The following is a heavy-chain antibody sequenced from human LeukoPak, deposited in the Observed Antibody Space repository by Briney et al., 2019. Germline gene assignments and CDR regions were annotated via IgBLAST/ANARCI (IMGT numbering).Heavy chain of an antibody. CDR3: ARVRGLAQAAGGSSGFDS. CDR1: GGPINSYY. J-gene: IGHJ4*02. CDR2: IYYSGST. V-gene: IGHV4-59*01. Sequence: SETLSLTCTVSGGPINSYYWSWIRQPPRKGLEYIGYIYYSGSTNYNPSLHSGVTISVDTTKNQFYLKLSSVTAADTAVYYCARVRGLAQAAGGSSGFDSWGQGTLVTVSS. D-gene: IGHD6-13*01.